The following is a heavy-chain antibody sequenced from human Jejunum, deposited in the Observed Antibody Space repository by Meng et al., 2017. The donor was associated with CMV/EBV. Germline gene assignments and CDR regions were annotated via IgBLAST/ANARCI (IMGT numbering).Heavy chain of an antibody. CDR2: INSDGSQT. D-gene: IGHD2-2*01. V-gene: IGHV3-74*03. CDR3: ARRVCSSTICLGPEYYFDY. CDR1: SNLV. Sequence: SNLVMNWVRKAPGEGLVWVSRINSDGSQTTYADSVKGRFTISRDNVKNTLYLQMNSLRAEDTAVYYCARRVCSSTICLGPEYYFDYWGRGTLVTVSS. J-gene: IGHJ4*02.